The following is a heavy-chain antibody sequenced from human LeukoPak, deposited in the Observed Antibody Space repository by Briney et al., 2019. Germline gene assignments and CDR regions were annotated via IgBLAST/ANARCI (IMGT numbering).Heavy chain of an antibody. V-gene: IGHV4-34*01. CDR2: VNHSGST. CDR1: GGSFSGYY. CDR3: ARQTMIRGVIANPIDP. D-gene: IGHD3-10*01. Sequence: PSETLSLTCPVYGGSFSGYYWSWIRQPPGKGLEWIGEVNHSGSTNYNPPLKSRVAISVDTSKNQFSLKLSSVTAADTAVYYCARQTMIRGVIANPIDPWGQGTLVTVSS. J-gene: IGHJ5*02.